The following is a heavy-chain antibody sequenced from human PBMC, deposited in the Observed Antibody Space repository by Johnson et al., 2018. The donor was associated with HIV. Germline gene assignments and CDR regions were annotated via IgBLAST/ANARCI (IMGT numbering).Heavy chain of an antibody. CDR1: GFTFSSYW. J-gene: IGHJ3*02. V-gene: IGHV3-7*01. D-gene: IGHD6-19*01. CDR2: IKQDGSEK. Sequence: EVQLVESGGGLVQPGGSLRLSCAASGFTFSSYWMSWVRQAPGKGLEWVANIKQDGSEKYYVDSVKGRFTISRDNAKNSLYLQMNSLRAEDTAVYYCARAMDTSGWSYDAFDIWGQGTKVTVSS. CDR3: ARAMDTSGWSYDAFDI.